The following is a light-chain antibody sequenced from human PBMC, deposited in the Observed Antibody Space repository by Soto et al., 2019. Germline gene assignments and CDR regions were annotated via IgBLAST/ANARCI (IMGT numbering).Light chain of an antibody. CDR2: EVN. J-gene: IGLJ1*01. CDR1: SSDVGGYNS. Sequence: QSALTQPPSASGSPGQAVTISCTGTSSDVGGYNSVSWYQQHPDKAPKVMIYEVNKRPSGVPARFSGSKSGNTASLTVSGLQAEDEAYYYCSSYAGSKNPYVFGTGTKLTVL. V-gene: IGLV2-8*01. CDR3: SSYAGSKNPYV.